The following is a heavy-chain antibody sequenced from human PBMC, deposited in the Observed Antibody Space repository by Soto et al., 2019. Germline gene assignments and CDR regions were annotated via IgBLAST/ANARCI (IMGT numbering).Heavy chain of an antibody. Sequence: QVQLVQSGAEVKKPGSSVKVSCKASGGTFSSFGIDWVRQAPGQGLEWMGDIIPMFGTVTYAQKFQGRVTTTADESTTTVYMELCSLRSEDTAVYYCARVATAHSRGCHFWGPGTLVTVSS. V-gene: IGHV1-69*12. CDR1: GGTFSSFG. D-gene: IGHD6-19*01. CDR2: IIPMFGTV. J-gene: IGHJ4*02. CDR3: ARVATAHSRGCHF.